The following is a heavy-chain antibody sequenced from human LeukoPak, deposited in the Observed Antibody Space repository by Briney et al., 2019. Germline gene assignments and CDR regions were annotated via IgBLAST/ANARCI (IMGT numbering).Heavy chain of an antibody. J-gene: IGHJ4*02. Sequence: SASLSPTRPLSCGSLTSRRYELGWIPPPPRKGLEWIGSIYYSGSTYYNPSLKSRVTISVDTSKNQFSLKLSSVTAADTAVYYCARLERWLQFGGQGTLVTVSS. CDR1: CGSLTSRRYE. CDR2: IYYSGST. D-gene: IGHD5-24*01. V-gene: IGHV4-39*01. CDR3: ARLERWLQF.